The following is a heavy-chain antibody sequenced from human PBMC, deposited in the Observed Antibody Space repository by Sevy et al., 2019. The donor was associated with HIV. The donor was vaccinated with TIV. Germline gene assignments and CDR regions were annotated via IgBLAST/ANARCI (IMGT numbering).Heavy chain of an antibody. J-gene: IGHJ4*02. CDR1: GYSFTSYW. CDR2: IYPGDSDT. CDR3: ARRGKHIVVVTASYYFDY. Sequence: GESLKISCKGSGYSFTSYWIGWVRQMPGKGLEWMGIIYPGDSDTRYSPSFQGQVTISADKSISTAYLQWSSLKASDTAMYYCARRGKHIVVVTASYYFDYWGQGTLVTVSS. D-gene: IGHD2-21*02. V-gene: IGHV5-51*01.